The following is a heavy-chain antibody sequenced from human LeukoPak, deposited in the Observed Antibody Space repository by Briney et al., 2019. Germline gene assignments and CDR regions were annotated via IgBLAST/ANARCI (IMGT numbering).Heavy chain of an antibody. D-gene: IGHD3-10*01. Sequence: PSETLSLTCTVSGDSISDHYWSWIRQPAGKGLQWIGRIDTSGNTNYNPSLKSRVTMSLDTSKNQFSLEVMSVTAADTAVYYCARAASGDAVYYGSGRRYYSYYMDVWGKGTTVTISS. CDR1: GDSISDHY. J-gene: IGHJ6*03. CDR3: ARAASGDAVYYGSGRRYYSYYMDV. CDR2: IDTSGNT. V-gene: IGHV4-4*07.